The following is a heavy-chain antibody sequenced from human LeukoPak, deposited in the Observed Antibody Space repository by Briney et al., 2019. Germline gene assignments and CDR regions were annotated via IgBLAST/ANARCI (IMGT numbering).Heavy chain of an antibody. CDR3: ARGARLYCSSTSCYTGRDYYYMDV. Sequence: ASVKVSCKASGYTFTGYYMHWVRQAPGQGLEWMGWINPNSGGTNYAQKFQGRVTMTRDTSISTAYMELSRLRSDDTAVYYCARGARLYCSSTSCYTGRDYYYMDVWGKGTTVTVSS. CDR1: GYTFTGYY. CDR2: INPNSGGT. V-gene: IGHV1-2*02. D-gene: IGHD2-2*02. J-gene: IGHJ6*03.